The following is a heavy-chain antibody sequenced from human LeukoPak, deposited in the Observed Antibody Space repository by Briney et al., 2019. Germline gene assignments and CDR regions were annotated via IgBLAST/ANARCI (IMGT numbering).Heavy chain of an antibody. D-gene: IGHD2-15*01. Sequence: GGSLGLSCVASGFTFSSYAMNWVRQAPGKGLEWVSAISSSDGSTYYADSVKGRSTISRDNSKNTLFLQMNSLRVEDTALYYCAKDPRSFVGRPPDSWGQGTLVTVSS. CDR2: ISSSDGST. V-gene: IGHV3-23*01. CDR1: GFTFSSYA. J-gene: IGHJ4*02. CDR3: AKDPRSFVGRPPDS.